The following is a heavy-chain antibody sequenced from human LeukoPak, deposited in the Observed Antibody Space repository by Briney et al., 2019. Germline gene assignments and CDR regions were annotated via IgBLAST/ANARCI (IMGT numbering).Heavy chain of an antibody. J-gene: IGHJ4*02. CDR1: GFTVSSNS. D-gene: IGHD6-19*01. CDR2: IYSDNT. CDR3: ARDLISSGWYNNYFDY. V-gene: IGHV3-53*01. Sequence: GGSLRLSCTVSGFTVSSNSMSWVRQAPGKGLEWVSFIYSDNTHYSDSVKGRFTISRDNAKNSLYLQMNSLRAEDTAVYYCARDLISSGWYNNYFDYWGQGTLVTVSS.